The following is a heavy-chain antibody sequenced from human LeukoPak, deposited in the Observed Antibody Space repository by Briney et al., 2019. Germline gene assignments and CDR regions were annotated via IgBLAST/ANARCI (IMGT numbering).Heavy chain of an antibody. Sequence: GGSLRLSCAASGFTVSNDYMSWVRQAPGKGPEWVSVIYSGGGSYYADSVKGRFTISRDHSKNTLYLQMNSLRAEDTAVYHCVRDSLKFGLWGQGTLVTVSS. CDR2: IYSGGGS. CDR1: GFTVSNDY. V-gene: IGHV3-53*01. D-gene: IGHD3-10*01. J-gene: IGHJ4*02. CDR3: VRDSLKFGL.